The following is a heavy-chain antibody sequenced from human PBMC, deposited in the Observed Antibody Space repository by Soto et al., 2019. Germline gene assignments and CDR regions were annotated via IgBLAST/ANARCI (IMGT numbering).Heavy chain of an antibody. Sequence: ASVKVSCKASGGTFSSYAISWVRQAPGQGLEWMGGIIPIFGTANYAQKFQGRVTITADESTSTAYMELSSLRSEDTAVYYCARAQGYGSGSYYPYYYYYGMDVWGQGTTVTVSS. CDR1: GGTFSSYA. CDR2: IIPIFGTA. V-gene: IGHV1-69*13. D-gene: IGHD3-10*01. CDR3: ARAQGYGSGSYYPYYYYYGMDV. J-gene: IGHJ6*02.